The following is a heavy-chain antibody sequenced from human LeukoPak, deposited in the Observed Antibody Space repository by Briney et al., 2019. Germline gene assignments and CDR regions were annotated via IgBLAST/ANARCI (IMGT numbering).Heavy chain of an antibody. CDR1: GFTFSSSW. J-gene: IGHJ4*02. V-gene: IGHV3-7*01. D-gene: IGHD4-17*01. Sequence: GGSLRLSCAASGFTFSSSWMIWARQAPGKGLEWVANINQDGGQKYYLDSVKGRFTISRDNADNSLYLQMDGLRAEDTAVCYCATNTRAYAVLLAYWGQGTLVTVSS. CDR3: ATNTRAYAVLLAY. CDR2: INQDGGQK.